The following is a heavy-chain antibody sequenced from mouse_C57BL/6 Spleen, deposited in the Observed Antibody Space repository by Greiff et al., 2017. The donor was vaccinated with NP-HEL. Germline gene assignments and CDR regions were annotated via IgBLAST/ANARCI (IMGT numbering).Heavy chain of an antibody. Sequence: QVQLQQSGAELVRPGTSVKLSCKASGYAFTNYLIEWVKQRPGQGLEWIGVINPGSGGTNYNEKFKGKATLTADKSSSTAYMQLSSLTSEDSAVYICARSRLDSSGLLFDYWGQGTTLTVSS. CDR1: GYAFTNYL. J-gene: IGHJ2*01. D-gene: IGHD3-2*02. CDR2: INPGSGGT. V-gene: IGHV1-54*01. CDR3: ARSRLDSSGLLFDY.